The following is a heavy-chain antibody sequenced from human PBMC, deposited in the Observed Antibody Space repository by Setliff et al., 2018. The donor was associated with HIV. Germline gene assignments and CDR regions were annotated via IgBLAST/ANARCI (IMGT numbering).Heavy chain of an antibody. CDR1: GGSLNNYY. D-gene: IGHD2-8*01. CDR3: ARTDCTNGVCPYSFDY. J-gene: IGHJ4*02. V-gene: IGHV4-59*12. Sequence: SETLSLTCSVSGGSLNNYYWVWIRQPPGKGLECIGYIYYSGNTNYSPSLKSRVTISVDTSKNQFSLKLSSVTAADTAVYYCARTDCTNGVCPYSFDYWGPGTLVTVSS. CDR2: IYYSGNT.